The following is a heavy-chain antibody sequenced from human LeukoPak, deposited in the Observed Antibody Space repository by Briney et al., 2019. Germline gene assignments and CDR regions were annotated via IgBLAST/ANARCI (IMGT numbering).Heavy chain of an antibody. J-gene: IGHJ3*02. CDR1: GYTFTGYY. CDR3: ARVPYSGYDLWAFDI. D-gene: IGHD5-12*01. CDR2: INPNSGGT. Sequence: ASVKVSCKASGYTFTGYYMHWVRQAPGQGLEWMGWINPNSGGTNYAQKFQGRVTMTRDTSISTAYMELSRLRSDDTAVYYCARVPYSGYDLWAFDIWGQGTMVTVSS. V-gene: IGHV1-2*02.